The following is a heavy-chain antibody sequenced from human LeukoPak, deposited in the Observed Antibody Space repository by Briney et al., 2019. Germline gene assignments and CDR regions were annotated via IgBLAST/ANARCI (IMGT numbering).Heavy chain of an antibody. D-gene: IGHD6-19*01. CDR1: GGSISSGCYY. V-gene: IGHV4-31*03. CDR3: ATTPALAVAGTLDPKE. Sequence: PSETLSLTCTVSGGSISSGCYYWSWIRQHPGKGLEWIGYIYYSGSTYYNPSLKSRVTISVDTSKNQFSLKLSSVTAADTAVYYCATTPALAVAGTLDPKEWGQGTLVTVSS. J-gene: IGHJ4*02. CDR2: IYYSGST.